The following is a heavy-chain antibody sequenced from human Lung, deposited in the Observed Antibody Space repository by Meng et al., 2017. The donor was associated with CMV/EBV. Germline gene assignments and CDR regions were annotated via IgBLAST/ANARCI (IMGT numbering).Heavy chain of an antibody. CDR2: TYYRSKWYH. CDR3: ARGINGGCGD. V-gene: IGHV6-1*01. CDR1: GDIVSSNSAA. Sequence: GQLQQPGPGLVKPSQTLSLTCAISGDIVSSNSAAWHWIRQSPSRGLEWLGRTYYRSKWYHEYAVSVKSRITISPDTPKNQFSLQLNSMTPEDTAVYYCARGINGGCGDWGQGTLVTVSS. D-gene: IGHD4-23*01. J-gene: IGHJ4*02.